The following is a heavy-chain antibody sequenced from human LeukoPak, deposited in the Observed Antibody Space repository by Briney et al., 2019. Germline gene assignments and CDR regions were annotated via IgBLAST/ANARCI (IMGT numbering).Heavy chain of an antibody. Sequence: GASVKVSCKASGYTFTGYYMHWVRQAPGQGLEWMGWINPNSGDTKIAQKFQGRVTMTRDTSISAAYMELSSLISDDTAVYYCARGPNYYDSSGFHYRDWGQGTLVTVSS. CDR2: INPNSGDT. V-gene: IGHV1-2*02. J-gene: IGHJ4*02. CDR3: ARGPNYYDSSGFHYRD. CDR1: GYTFTGYY. D-gene: IGHD3-22*01.